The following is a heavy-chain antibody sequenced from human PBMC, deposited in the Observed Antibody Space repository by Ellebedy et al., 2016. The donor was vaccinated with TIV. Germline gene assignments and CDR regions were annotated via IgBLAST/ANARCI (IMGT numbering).Heavy chain of an antibody. D-gene: IGHD5-12*01. J-gene: IGHJ3*02. Sequence: LRLSCNVSGGSIDSGGYYWSWVRHLPGKGLEWIGYIYYSGRTDYNPSLQSRLTISLDTSKTQFSLRLSSVTAADTAVYYCARDAAGYGIDAFDIWGQGTMVIVSS. CDR1: GGSIDSGGYY. V-gene: IGHV4-31*03. CDR2: IYYSGRT. CDR3: ARDAAGYGIDAFDI.